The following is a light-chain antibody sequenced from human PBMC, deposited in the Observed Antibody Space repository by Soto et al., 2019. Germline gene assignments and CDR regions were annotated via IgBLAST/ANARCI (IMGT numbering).Light chain of an antibody. V-gene: IGLV2-14*01. CDR1: SRDIGGYNY. CDR2: EVN. J-gene: IGLJ1*01. CDR3: SSYTSNNTYV. Sequence: QSVLTQPASVSGSPGQSITISCTGASRDIGGYNYVSWYQHHPGKAPKLLIYEVNNRPSGVSNRFSGSKSGIVASLTISGLQAEDEAHYYCSSYTSNNTYVFGTGTKVTVL.